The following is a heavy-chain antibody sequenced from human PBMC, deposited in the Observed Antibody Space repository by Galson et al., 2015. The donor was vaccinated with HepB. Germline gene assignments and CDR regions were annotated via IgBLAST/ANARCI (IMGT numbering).Heavy chain of an antibody. D-gene: IGHD4-11*01. V-gene: IGHV5-51*03. CDR3: ARRLSYSNDLPNWFDP. CDR1: GYSFTSYW. CDR2: IYPGDSDT. Sequence: QSGAEVKKPGESLKISCKGSGYSFTSYWIGWVRQMPGKGLEWMGIIYPGDSDTRYSPSFQGQVTISADKSISTAYLQWSSLKASDTAMYYCARRLSYSNDLPNWFDPWGQGTLVTVSS. J-gene: IGHJ5*02.